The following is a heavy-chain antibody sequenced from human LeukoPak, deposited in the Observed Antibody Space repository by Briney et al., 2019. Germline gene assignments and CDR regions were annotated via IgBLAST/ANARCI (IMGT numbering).Heavy chain of an antibody. CDR3: ASLAVAGLSEGY. D-gene: IGHD6-19*01. V-gene: IGHV4-39*01. CDR2: IYYSGST. J-gene: IGHJ4*02. CDR1: GGSISSDSYY. Sequence: SSETLSLTCTVSGGSISSDSYYWAWIRQPPGKGLEWIASIYYSGSTYYNPSLKSRVTISVDTSRNQFSLKLSSVTAADTAVYYCASLAVAGLSEGYWGQGTLVIVSS.